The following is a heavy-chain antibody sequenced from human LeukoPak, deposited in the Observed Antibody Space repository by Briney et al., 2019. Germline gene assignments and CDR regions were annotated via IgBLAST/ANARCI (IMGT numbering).Heavy chain of an antibody. J-gene: IGHJ4*02. CDR3: ARGRDYYDSSGYYYDKTIAFDY. CDR1: GFTFSSYS. V-gene: IGHV3-48*02. D-gene: IGHD3-22*01. CDR2: ISSSSSTI. Sequence: PGGSLRLFCAASGFTFSSYSMNWVRQAPGKGLEWVSYISSSSSTIYYADSVKGRFTISRDNAKNSLYLQMNSLRDEDTAVYYCARGRDYYDSSGYYYDKTIAFDYWGQGTLVTVSS.